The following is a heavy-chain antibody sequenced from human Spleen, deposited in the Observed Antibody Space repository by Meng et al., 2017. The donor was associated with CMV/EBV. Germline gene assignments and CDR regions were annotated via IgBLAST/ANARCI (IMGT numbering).Heavy chain of an antibody. D-gene: IGHD6-6*01. CDR2: MNPNSGNT. Sequence: CTASGFSFPIYDLNWVRQATGPGLEWMGWMNPNSGNTGSAPKLQGRVTITMNTAISTTYMELSSLRSEDTAVYYCAREDRQLGWFDPWGQGTLVTVSS. CDR1: GFSFPIYD. CDR3: AREDRQLGWFDP. V-gene: IGHV1-8*03. J-gene: IGHJ5*02.